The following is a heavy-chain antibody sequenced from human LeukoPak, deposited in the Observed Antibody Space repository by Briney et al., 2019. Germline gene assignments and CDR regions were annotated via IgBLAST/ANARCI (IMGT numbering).Heavy chain of an antibody. Sequence: PGGSLRLSCAASGFTFSSYAIHWVRQAPGKGLEWVAVISYDGSNKYYADSVKGRFTISRDNSKNTLYLQMNSLRAEDTAVYYCARETAAYYDFWSGSWGAFDIWGQGTMVTVSS. CDR3: ARETAAYYDFWSGSWGAFDI. J-gene: IGHJ3*02. CDR1: GFTFSSYA. V-gene: IGHV3-30-3*01. CDR2: ISYDGSNK. D-gene: IGHD3-3*01.